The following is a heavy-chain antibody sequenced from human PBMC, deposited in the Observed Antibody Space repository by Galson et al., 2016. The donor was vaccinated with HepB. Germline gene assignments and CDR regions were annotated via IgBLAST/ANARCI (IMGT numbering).Heavy chain of an antibody. Sequence: SLRLSCAASGFTFTSNWMNWVRQAPGKGLEWVASLNRDGDEKYYVDFVKGRFTISRDNAKNSLYLQMNSLRVEDTAVYYCARGTGMDGWGQGTTVTVS. CDR1: GFTFTSNW. CDR2: LNRDGDEK. CDR3: ARGTGMDG. J-gene: IGHJ6*02. V-gene: IGHV3-7*01.